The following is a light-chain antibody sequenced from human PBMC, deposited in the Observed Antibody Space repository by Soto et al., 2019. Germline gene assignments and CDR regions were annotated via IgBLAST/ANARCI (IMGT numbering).Light chain of an antibody. CDR1: RGDVGSFNY. CDR3: ASYSTGDTLYV. Sequence: QSVLTQPAAVSGSPGQSITISCTGTRGDVGSFNYVSWYQLHPGKAPKLVIYDVSSRPSGVSSRFSGSKSGNTASLSISGLQAEEEGDYYCASYSTGDTLYVFGSGTKV. V-gene: IGLV2-14*01. CDR2: DVS. J-gene: IGLJ1*01.